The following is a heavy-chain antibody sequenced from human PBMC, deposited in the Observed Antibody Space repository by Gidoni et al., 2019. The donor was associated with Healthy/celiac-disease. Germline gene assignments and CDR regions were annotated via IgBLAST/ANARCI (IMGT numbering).Heavy chain of an antibody. D-gene: IGHD2-15*01. CDR2: INPIFGTA. V-gene: IGHV1-69*06. CDR3: AVPVGALGPPGGGSPGYYYYGMDV. Sequence: QVQLVQSGAEVKKPGSSVKVSCTASGGTFSSYAISWVRRAPGQGLEWMGGINPIFGTANYAQKFQGRVTITADKSTSTAYMELSSLRSEDTAVYYCAVPVGALGPPGGGSPGYYYYGMDVWGQGTTVTVSS. J-gene: IGHJ6*02. CDR1: GGTFSSYA.